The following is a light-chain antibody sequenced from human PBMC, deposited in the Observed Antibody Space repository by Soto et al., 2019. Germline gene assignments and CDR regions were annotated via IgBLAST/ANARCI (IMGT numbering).Light chain of an antibody. CDR1: QGITYY. Sequence: DIQMTQSPSSLSASVGDRVTITCRASQGITYYLAWYQQKPGKVPKLLFYAASTFQSSVPSRFSGSGSGTDFTLTISCLQPEDVATYYSHQYNSAPFTFGPGTKGDI. CDR3: HQYNSAPFT. J-gene: IGKJ3*01. CDR2: AAS. V-gene: IGKV1-27*01.